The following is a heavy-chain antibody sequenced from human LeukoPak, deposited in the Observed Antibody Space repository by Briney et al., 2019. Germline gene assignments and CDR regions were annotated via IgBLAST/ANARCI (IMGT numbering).Heavy chain of an antibody. D-gene: IGHD4-17*01. CDR3: AWVTTRFFSWFDP. V-gene: IGHV1-69*04. CDR1: GGTFSSYA. Sequence: SVKVSCKASGGTFSSYAISWVRQAPGQGLEWMGRIIPILGIANYAQKFQGRVTITADKSTSTAYMELSSLGSEDTAVYYCAWVTTRFFSWFDPWGQGTLVTVSS. J-gene: IGHJ5*02. CDR2: IIPILGIA.